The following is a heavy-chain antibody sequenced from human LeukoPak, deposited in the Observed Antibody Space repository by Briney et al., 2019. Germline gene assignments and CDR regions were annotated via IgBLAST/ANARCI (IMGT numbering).Heavy chain of an antibody. CDR1: GFTFSSYG. V-gene: IGHV3-30*02. CDR3: ARETGYSSGWYGNWFDP. CDR2: IRYDGSNK. D-gene: IGHD6-19*01. J-gene: IGHJ5*02. Sequence: GGSLRLSCAASGFTFSSYGMHWVRQAPGKGLEWVAFIRYDGSNKYYADSVKGRFTISRDNAKNSLYLQMNSLRADDTAVYYCARETGYSSGWYGNWFDPWGQGTLVTVSS.